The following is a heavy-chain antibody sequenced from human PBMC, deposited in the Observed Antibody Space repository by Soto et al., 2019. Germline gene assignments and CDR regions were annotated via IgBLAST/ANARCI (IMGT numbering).Heavy chain of an antibody. J-gene: IGHJ3*02. Sequence: QLHLVQSGAVVKKPGASVTVSCSASGYPVTAYYMHWVRQAPGRGLEWMGGINPATGAAKFTQTFQGRGTMTRDTSPGTVFHELGGLTSEDPAGFYWARGGGVGVAGSAAFDMWGQGTLVTVSS. CDR3: ARGGGVGVAGSAAFDM. V-gene: IGHV1-2*02. D-gene: IGHD3-3*01. CDR2: INPATGAA. CDR1: GYPVTAYY.